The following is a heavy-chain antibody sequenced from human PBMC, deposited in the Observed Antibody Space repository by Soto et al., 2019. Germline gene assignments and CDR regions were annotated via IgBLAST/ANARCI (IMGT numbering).Heavy chain of an antibody. J-gene: IGHJ4*02. CDR2: IYPGDSDT. D-gene: IGHD6-13*01. V-gene: IGHV5-51*01. CDR1: RYSFTDYW. Sequence: EVQLVQSGAEVKKPGESLKISCKAFRYSFTDYWIGWVRQMHGKGLEWMGFIYPGDSDTSYSPSFHGQVTISADNSTRTASLQWSSLNAADSAIYFCASHTNSWYYFDHWGQGTVVTVSS. CDR3: ASHTNSWYYFDH.